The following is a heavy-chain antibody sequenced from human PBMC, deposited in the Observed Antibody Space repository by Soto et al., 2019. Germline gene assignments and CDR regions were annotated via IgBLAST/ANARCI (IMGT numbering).Heavy chain of an antibody. D-gene: IGHD1-1*01. CDR3: VNVFFQAEDGIRGTVPVSAFLLNRSSDL. Sequence: KGLEYVSAISSNGGSTYYEDSLKGRLTSSSDNSKITLDLQMSSLRAEDTAVYYCVNVFFQAEDGIRGTVPVSAFLLNRSSDL. V-gene: IGHV3-64D*08. J-gene: IGHJ2*01. CDR2: ISSNGGST.